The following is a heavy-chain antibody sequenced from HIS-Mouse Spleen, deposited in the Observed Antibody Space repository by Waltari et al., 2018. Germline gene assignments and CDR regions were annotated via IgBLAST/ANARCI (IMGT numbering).Heavy chain of an antibody. CDR3: ARDEKSYDFWSGYYLGGANWFDP. D-gene: IGHD3-3*01. CDR2: IYYSGST. Sequence: QLQLQESGPGLVKPSETLSLTCTVSGGSISSSSYYWGWIRQPPGKGLEWIGSIYYSGSTYSNPSLKSRVTISVDTSKNQFSLKLSSVTAAETAVYYCARDEKSYDFWSGYYLGGANWFDPWGQGTLVTVSS. J-gene: IGHJ5*02. V-gene: IGHV4-39*07. CDR1: GGSISSSSYY.